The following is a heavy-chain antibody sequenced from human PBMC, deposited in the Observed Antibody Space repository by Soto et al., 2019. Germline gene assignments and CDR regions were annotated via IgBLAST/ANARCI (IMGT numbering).Heavy chain of an antibody. J-gene: IGHJ5*02. CDR1: GYTFTSYA. CDR3: AKDPPLHYYDSKNNWFDP. V-gene: IGHV1-3*01. CDR2: INAGNGNT. Sequence: ASVKVSCKASGYTFTSYAMNWVRQAPGQRLEWMGWINAGNGNTKYSQKFQGRVTITRDTSASTAYMELNSLRAEDTAVYYCAKDPPLHYYDSKNNWFDPWGQGTLVTVSS. D-gene: IGHD3-22*01.